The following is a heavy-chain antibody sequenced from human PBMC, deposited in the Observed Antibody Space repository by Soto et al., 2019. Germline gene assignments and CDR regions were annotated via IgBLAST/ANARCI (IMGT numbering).Heavy chain of an antibody. CDR1: ESNFNVHS. CDR2: INPNTGNP. D-gene: IGHD1-26*01. V-gene: IGHV7-4-1*01. J-gene: IGHJ4*02. Sequence: QVQLVQSGSESMQPGASGKVSSKGSESNFNVHSINCLRQAPGQGLEWMGWINPNTGNPTYEQGFTGRFVFSVDTSVSTVYLQIFSLKADDSAVYYCARGRASGSFDYWGQGTLVTVSS. CDR3: ARGRASGSFDY.